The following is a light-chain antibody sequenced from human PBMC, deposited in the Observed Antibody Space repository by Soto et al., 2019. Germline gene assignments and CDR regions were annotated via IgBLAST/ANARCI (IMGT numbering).Light chain of an antibody. J-gene: IGKJ1*01. Sequence: DIQMTQSPSSLSASVGDRVTITCRASQGIIDYLAWYQQKPGKAPKLLIYAASTLPSGVPSRFSGSGSGTDFTLTISSLQPEDVATYCCQKYNSAPQAFGQGTKVEIK. CDR3: QKYNSAPQA. V-gene: IGKV1-27*01. CDR2: AAS. CDR1: QGIIDY.